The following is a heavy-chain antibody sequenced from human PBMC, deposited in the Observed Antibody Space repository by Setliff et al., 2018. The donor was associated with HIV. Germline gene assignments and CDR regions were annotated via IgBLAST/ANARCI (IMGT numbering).Heavy chain of an antibody. J-gene: IGHJ4*02. Sequence: GGSLRLSCAASGFTFSSYNMNWVRQAPGKGLEWISSIAFSSSYIYYADSVKGRFTISRDNAKGSLYLRVNSLRAEDTAVYYCAKQVFSSGSYNFDYWGQGTLVTVSS. CDR2: IAFSSSYI. CDR3: AKQVFSSGSYNFDY. D-gene: IGHD1-26*01. V-gene: IGHV3-21*01. CDR1: GFTFSSYN.